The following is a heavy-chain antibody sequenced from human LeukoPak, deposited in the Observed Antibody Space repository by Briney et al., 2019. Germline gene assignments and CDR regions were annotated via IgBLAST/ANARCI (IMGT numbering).Heavy chain of an antibody. J-gene: IGHJ4*02. CDR1: GFNFNYAW. D-gene: IGHD2-2*02. V-gene: IGHV3-15*01. CDR2: IKSKTDGGTT. Sequence: GGSLRLSCVGSGFNFNYAWMSWVRQAPGKGLEWVGRIKSKTDGGTTDYAAPVKGRFTISRDDSKDTLYLQMNSLKTEDTAVYYCTAGGYNWGQGTLVTVSS. CDR3: TAGGYN.